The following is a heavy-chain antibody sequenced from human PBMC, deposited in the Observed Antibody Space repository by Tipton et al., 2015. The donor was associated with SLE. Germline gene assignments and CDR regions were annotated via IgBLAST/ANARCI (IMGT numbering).Heavy chain of an antibody. CDR3: ARGVCNLYGMDV. CDR2: INTDGSST. D-gene: IGHD2-8*01. CDR1: EFAFSSYW. Sequence: SLRLSCAASEFAFSSYWMHWVRQAPGKGLVWVSRINTDGSSTNYAASVKGRFTISRDNAEKTLYLQMSSLSAEDTAVYYCARGVCNLYGMDVWGLGTAVTVSS. J-gene: IGHJ6*02. V-gene: IGHV3-74*01.